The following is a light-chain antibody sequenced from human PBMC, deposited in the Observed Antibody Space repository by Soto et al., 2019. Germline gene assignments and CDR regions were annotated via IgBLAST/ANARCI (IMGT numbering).Light chain of an antibody. V-gene: IGKV1-9*01. CDR1: QAMSTS. CDR3: QQLNGYQLA. J-gene: IGKJ4*01. CDR2: SAS. Sequence: DIQLTQSPSFLSAFVGDTVTITCRASQAMSTSLAWYQQNPGKVPKLLLRSASTLQRGAPPRFSGGGSGTDFTLTISTLQPDDSGIYYCQQLNGYQLAFGGGTNVEIK.